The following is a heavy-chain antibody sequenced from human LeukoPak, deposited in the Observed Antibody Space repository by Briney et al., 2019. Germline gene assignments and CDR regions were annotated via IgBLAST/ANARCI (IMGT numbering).Heavy chain of an antibody. CDR1: GFTFTSFY. CDR2: INPSGHTT. D-gene: IGHD3-10*01. Sequence: ASVKISCKASGFTFTSFYMHWVRQAPGQGLEWMGIINPSGHTTDYAQKFQGRLTMIRDMSTSTVYMELSSLRSEDTAVYYCARDRQLLWFGESPTGYFDYWGQGTLVTVSS. J-gene: IGHJ4*02. CDR3: ARDRQLLWFGESPTGYFDY. V-gene: IGHV1-46*01.